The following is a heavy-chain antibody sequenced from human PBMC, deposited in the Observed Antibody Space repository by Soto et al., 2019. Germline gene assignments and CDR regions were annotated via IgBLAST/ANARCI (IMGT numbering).Heavy chain of an antibody. CDR2: IYYSGAT. V-gene: IGHV4-30-4*08. CDR3: ATTNGAYSYDSVS. J-gene: IGHJ5*02. CDR1: VDAVNNYNPF. D-gene: IGHD3-16*01. Sequence: PLSLACTLSVDAVNNYNPFWTWVRQRPGEGLEWIGYIYYSGATYYSPSLKTRVSISLHKSQNYFSLELSSVTAADTAVYYCATTNGAYSYDSVSWGQGTLVTVSS.